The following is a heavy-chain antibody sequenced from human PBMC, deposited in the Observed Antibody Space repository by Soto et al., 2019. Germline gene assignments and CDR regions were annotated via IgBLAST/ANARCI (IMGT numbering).Heavy chain of an antibody. CDR1: GDFISNTTYY. V-gene: IGHV4-39*01. Sequence: SETLSLTCSVSGDFISNTTYYWGWVRQAPGKGLEWVGSIYFSGSGTSHYNPSLKSRVTISVDTPKNQFSLKLTSVTAADTAVYYCARPRYSFGTSGYHPFDYWGQGTLVTVS. CDR3: ARPRYSFGTSGYHPFDY. J-gene: IGHJ4*02. D-gene: IGHD3-22*01. CDR2: IYFSGSGTS.